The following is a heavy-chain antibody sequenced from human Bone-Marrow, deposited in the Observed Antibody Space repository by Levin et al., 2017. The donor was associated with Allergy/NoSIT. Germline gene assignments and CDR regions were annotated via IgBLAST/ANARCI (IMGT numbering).Heavy chain of an antibody. CDR2: ISYDGSNK. V-gene: IGHV3-30*03. CDR3: ARAPRIYGGNSVIWYFDL. D-gene: IGHD4-23*01. CDR1: GFTFSSYS. Sequence: GESLKISCAASGFTFSSYSLHWVRHAPGKGLEWVAAISYDGSNKYYADSVKARFTISRDNSKNMMYLQMNSLRPEDTSMYCCARAPRIYGGNSVIWYFDLWGRGTLVTVSS. J-gene: IGHJ2*01.